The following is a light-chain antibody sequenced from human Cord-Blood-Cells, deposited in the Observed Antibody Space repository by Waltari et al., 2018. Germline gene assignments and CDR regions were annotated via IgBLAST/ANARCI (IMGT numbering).Light chain of an antibody. V-gene: IGKV2-28*01. CDR1: QSLQHSNGYNY. Sequence: DIVMTQSPLSLPVTPGEPASISCRSSQSLQHSNGYNYLDWYLQKPGQSPQHLIYLGSNRASGVPDRFSGSGSGTDFTLKISRVEAEDVGVYYCMQALQAPYTFGQVTKLEVK. J-gene: IGKJ2*01. CDR2: LGS. CDR3: MQALQAPYT.